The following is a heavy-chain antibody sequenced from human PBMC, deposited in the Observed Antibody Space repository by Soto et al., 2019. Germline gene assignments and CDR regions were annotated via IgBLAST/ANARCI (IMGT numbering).Heavy chain of an antibody. CDR3: ARGGTMGTEGYYYYGMDV. CDR1: GGTFSSYA. D-gene: IGHD7-27*01. V-gene: IGHV1-69*01. Sequence: QVQLVQSGAEVKKPGSSVKVSCKASGGTFSSYAISWVRQAPGQGLEWMGGIIPIFGTANYAQKFQGRVTITADESTSTAYMELSSLRSEDTAVYYCARGGTMGTEGYYYYGMDVWGQGTTVTVSS. J-gene: IGHJ6*02. CDR2: IIPIFGTA.